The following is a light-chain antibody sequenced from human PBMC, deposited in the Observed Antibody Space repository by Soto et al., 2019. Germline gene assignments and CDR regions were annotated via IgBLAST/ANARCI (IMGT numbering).Light chain of an antibody. CDR2: WAA. CDR3: QQYYSTPRT. J-gene: IGKJ1*01. Sequence: VLSNSPDTLAVSLGESATINCKSSQTVLYSSNNKNYLAWYQQKPGQPPKLLIYWAATRESGVPDRFSGSGSGTDFTLTISSLQAEDVAVYYCQQYYSTPRTFGQGTKVDI. V-gene: IGKV4-1*01. CDR1: QTVLYSSNNKNY.